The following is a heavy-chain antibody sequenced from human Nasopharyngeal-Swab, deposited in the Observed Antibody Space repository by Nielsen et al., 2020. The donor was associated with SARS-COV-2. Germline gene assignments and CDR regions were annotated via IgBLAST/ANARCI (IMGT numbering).Heavy chain of an antibody. D-gene: IGHD6-6*01. J-gene: IGHJ4*02. CDR3: AYSSSFGYFDY. Sequence: ASVKVSCKASGYTFTGYYMHWVRQAPGQGLEWMGRINPNSGGTNYAQKFQGRVTMTRDTSISTAYMELSRLRSDDAAVYYCAYSSSFGYFDYWGQGTLVTVSS. CDR2: INPNSGGT. V-gene: IGHV1-2*06. CDR1: GYTFTGYY.